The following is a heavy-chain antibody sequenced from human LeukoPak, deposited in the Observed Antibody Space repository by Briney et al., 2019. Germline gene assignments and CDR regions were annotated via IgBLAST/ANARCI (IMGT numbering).Heavy chain of an antibody. CDR1: GYSISSGYY. CDR3: ARELSLAEAGNPNFDY. Sequence: SGTLSLTCTVSGYSISSGYYWGWIRQPPGKGLEWIGSIYHSGSTYYNPSLKSRVTISVDTSKNQFSLKLSSVTAADTAVYYCARELSLAEAGNPNFDYWGQGTLVTVSS. D-gene: IGHD6-13*01. J-gene: IGHJ4*02. V-gene: IGHV4-38-2*02. CDR2: IYHSGST.